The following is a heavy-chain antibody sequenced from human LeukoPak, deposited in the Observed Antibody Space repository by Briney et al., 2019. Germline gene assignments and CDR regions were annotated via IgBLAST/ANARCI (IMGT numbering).Heavy chain of an antibody. J-gene: IGHJ4*02. D-gene: IGHD2-15*01. V-gene: IGHV4-34*01. CDR2: INHSGST. CDR1: GGSFSGYY. Sequence: SETLSLTCAVYGGSFSGYYWSWIRHPPGKGLEWIGEINHSGSTNYNPSLKSRVTISVDTSKNQFSLKLSSVTAADTAVYYCARFSWSYFDYWGQGTLVTVSS. CDR3: ARFSWSYFDY.